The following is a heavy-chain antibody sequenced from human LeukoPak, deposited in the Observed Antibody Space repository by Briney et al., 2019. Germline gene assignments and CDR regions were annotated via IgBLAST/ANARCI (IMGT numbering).Heavy chain of an antibody. CDR3: ARGNSSSWYWFDP. V-gene: IGHV4-34*01. CDR2: INHSGST. D-gene: IGHD6-13*01. J-gene: IGHJ5*02. CDR1: GGSLSGYY. Sequence: SETLSLTCAVYGGSLSGYYWSWIRQPPGKGPEWIGEINHSGSTNYNPSLKSRVTISVDTSKNQFSLKLNSVTAADTAVYYCARGNSSSWYWFDPWGQGTLVTVSS.